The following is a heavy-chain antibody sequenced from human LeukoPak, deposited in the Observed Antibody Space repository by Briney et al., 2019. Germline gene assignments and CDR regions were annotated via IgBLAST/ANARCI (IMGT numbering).Heavy chain of an antibody. CDR3: AKDRGRVGATTADY. Sequence: GGSLRLSCAASGFTFDDYAMHWVRQAPGKGLEWVSGISWNSGSIGYADSVKGRFTISRDNAKNSLYLQMNSLRAEDTAVYYCAKDRGRVGATTADYWGQGTLVTVSS. CDR1: GFTFDDYA. J-gene: IGHJ4*02. V-gene: IGHV3-9*01. D-gene: IGHD1-26*01. CDR2: ISWNSGSI.